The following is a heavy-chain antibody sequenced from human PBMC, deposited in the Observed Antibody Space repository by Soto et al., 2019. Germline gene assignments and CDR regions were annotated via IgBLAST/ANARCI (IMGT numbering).Heavy chain of an antibody. CDR1: GGSISSYY. D-gene: IGHD1-26*01. CDR2: IYYSGST. Sequence: QVQLQESGPGLVKPSETLSLTCTVSGGSISSYYWSWIRQPPGKGLEWIGYIYYSGSTNYNPSLKSRVTISVDTSKNQFSLKLSSVTAADTAVYYCARDGTGWYFDLWGRGTLVTVSS. V-gene: IGHV4-59*01. CDR3: ARDGTGWYFDL. J-gene: IGHJ2*01.